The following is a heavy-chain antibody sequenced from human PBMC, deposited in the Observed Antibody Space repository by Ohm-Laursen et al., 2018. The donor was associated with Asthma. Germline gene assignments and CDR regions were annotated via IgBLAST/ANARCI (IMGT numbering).Heavy chain of an antibody. D-gene: IGHD3-9*01. Sequence: SETLSLTCTVFNGSVRGHYWTWVRQPPGRELEWIAYMSSNGGANYSPSLRSRVTLSTDTSTNQVSLRLSSVTAAGTAVYFCARLDWAQSMFDAWGQGSLVTVSS. CDR2: MSSNGGA. CDR1: NGSVRGHY. V-gene: IGHV4-59*02. J-gene: IGHJ5*02. CDR3: ARLDWAQSMFDA.